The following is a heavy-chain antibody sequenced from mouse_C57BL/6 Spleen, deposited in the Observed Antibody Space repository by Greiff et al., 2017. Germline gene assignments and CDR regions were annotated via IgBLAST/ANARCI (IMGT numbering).Heavy chain of an antibody. D-gene: IGHD2-1*01. V-gene: IGHV1-50*01. Sequence: QVQLQQPGAELVKPGASVKLSCKASGYTFTSYWMQWVKQRPGQGLEWIGEIDPSDSYTNYNQKFKGKATLTVDTSSSTAYMQLSSLTSEYSAFYYCAREMRNYVNSIDYWGQGTSLTVSS. J-gene: IGHJ2*02. CDR2: IDPSDSYT. CDR3: AREMRNYVNSIDY. CDR1: GYTFTSYW.